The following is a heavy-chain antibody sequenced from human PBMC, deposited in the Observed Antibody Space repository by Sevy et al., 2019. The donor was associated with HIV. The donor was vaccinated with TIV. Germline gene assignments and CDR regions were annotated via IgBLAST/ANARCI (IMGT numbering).Heavy chain of an antibody. CDR3: ARSIAYPRDSDDGFAN. CDR1: DASITTNY. CDR2: FFHSGTT. D-gene: IGHD2-21*01. V-gene: IGHV4-59*01. Sequence: SETLSLTCLVSDASITTNYWSWIRQAPGKGLEWIGYFFHSGTTNYNRSLKSRVTISGDTSKNEFSLRLTSVTAADTAVYYCARSIAYPRDSDDGFANWGQGTMVTVSS. J-gene: IGHJ3*02.